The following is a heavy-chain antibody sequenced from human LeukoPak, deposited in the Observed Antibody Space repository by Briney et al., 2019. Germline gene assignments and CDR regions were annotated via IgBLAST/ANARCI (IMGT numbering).Heavy chain of an antibody. J-gene: IGHJ4*02. CDR3: AKERDTAMVTIDY. CDR1: GFTFSSYG. D-gene: IGHD5-18*01. CDR2: IRYDGSNK. V-gene: IGHV3-30*02. Sequence: PGGSLRPSCAASGFTFSSYGMHWVRQAPGKGLEWVAFIRYDGSNKYYADSVKGRFTISRDNSKNTLYLQMNSLRAEDTAVYYCAKERDTAMVTIDYWGQGTLVTVSS.